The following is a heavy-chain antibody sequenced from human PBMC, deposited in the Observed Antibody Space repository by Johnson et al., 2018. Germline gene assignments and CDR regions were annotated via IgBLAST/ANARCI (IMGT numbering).Heavy chain of an antibody. J-gene: IGHJ3*01. CDR1: GGTFSSYA. CDR3: ARGIMLLTAAFDL. Sequence: QVQLVQSGAEVKKPGSSVKVSCKASGGTFSSYAINWVRQAPGQGLEWMGGIIPMFGTANYTQKFQGRLTITADESTSTAYMELSSLTSEDTAMYFCARGIMLLTAAFDLWCQGTVVTVSS. V-gene: IGHV1-69*12. D-gene: IGHD2-21*02. CDR2: IIPMFGTA.